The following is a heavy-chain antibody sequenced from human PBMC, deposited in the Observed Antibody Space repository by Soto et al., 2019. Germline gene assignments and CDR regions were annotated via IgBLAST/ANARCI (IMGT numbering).Heavy chain of an antibody. Sequence: GASVKVSCKASGYTFTNYAIHWVRQAPGQRLEWVGWLNAANGNTRYSQKFQGRVTITRDTSASTAYMELSSLRSEDTAVYYCARDATYFSGTDHYYYGLDVWGQGTTVTVSS. J-gene: IGHJ6*02. CDR1: GYTFTNYA. CDR2: LNAANGNT. CDR3: ARDATYFSGTDHYYYGLDV. V-gene: IGHV1-3*01. D-gene: IGHD1-26*01.